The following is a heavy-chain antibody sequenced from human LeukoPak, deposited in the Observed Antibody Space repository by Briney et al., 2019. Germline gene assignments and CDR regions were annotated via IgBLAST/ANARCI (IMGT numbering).Heavy chain of an antibody. D-gene: IGHD2-2*01. CDR3: ARPAPAASGFVDY. V-gene: IGHV1-2*02. CDR1: GYTFTRYY. Sequence: ASVKVSCKASGYTFTRYYMHWVRQAPGQGLEWMGWINPNSGGTNYAQKFQGRVTMTRDTSISTAYMELSRLRSDDTAVYYCARPAPAASGFVDYWGQGTLVTVSS. J-gene: IGHJ4*02. CDR2: INPNSGGT.